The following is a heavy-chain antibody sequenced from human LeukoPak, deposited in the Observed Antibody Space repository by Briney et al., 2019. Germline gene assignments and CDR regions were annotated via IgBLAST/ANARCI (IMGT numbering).Heavy chain of an antibody. CDR1: GFAFGVFA. CDR3: AREQYYHSSGSDAFDI. V-gene: IGHV3-30-3*01. CDR2: ISYDGNDK. Sequence: GGSLRHSCAVSGFAFGVFAMQWVRPAPGKGLECVAVISYDGNDKYHADSVKGRFTISRDNSKNTLYLQMNSPRAEDNAVYYCAREQYYHSSGSDAFDIWGQGTMVTVSS. D-gene: IGHD3-22*01. J-gene: IGHJ3*02.